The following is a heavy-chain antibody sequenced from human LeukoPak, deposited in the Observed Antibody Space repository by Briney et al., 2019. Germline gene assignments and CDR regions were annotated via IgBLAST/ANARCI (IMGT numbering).Heavy chain of an antibody. V-gene: IGHV1-46*01. CDR3: ARDWGIVGATDGFDY. Sequence: ASVKDSCKSSGYTFTSYYMHWVRQAPGQGLEWMGIINPSGGSTSYAQKFQGRVTMTRDTSTSTVYMELSSLRSEDTAVYYCARDWGIVGATDGFDYWGQGTLVTVSS. CDR1: GYTFTSYY. J-gene: IGHJ4*02. D-gene: IGHD1-26*01. CDR2: INPSGGST.